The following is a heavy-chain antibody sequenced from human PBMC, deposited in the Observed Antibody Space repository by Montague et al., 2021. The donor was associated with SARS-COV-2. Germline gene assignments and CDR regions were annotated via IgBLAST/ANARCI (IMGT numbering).Heavy chain of an antibody. CDR1: GGSFSTYS. CDR2: IHHGGST. CDR3: ARLGDGVVPSPILGVGPYYSYYYMDV. J-gene: IGHJ6*03. D-gene: IGHD3-10*01. V-gene: IGHV4-34*01. Sequence: SETLSLTCAVHGGSFSTYSWNWIHQPPGEGLEWIGEIHHGGSTNYNPSLKSRVTISADTSKNQFSLKLTSVAAADTAVYYCARLGDGVVPSPILGVGPYYSYYYMDVWGKGTTVTVSS.